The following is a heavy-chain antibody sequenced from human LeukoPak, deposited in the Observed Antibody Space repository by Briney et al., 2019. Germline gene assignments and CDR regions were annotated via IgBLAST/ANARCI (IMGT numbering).Heavy chain of an antibody. D-gene: IGHD5-12*01. J-gene: IGHJ4*02. V-gene: IGHV3-20*04. CDR2: ISWNGGST. CDR3: ASKGGIVATITYYFDY. CDR1: GFTFDDYG. Sequence: PGGSLRLSCAASGFTFDDYGMSWARQAPGKGLEWVSGISWNGGSTGYADSVKGRFTISRDNAKNSLYLQMNSLRAEDTAVYYCASKGGIVATITYYFDYWGQGTLVTVSS.